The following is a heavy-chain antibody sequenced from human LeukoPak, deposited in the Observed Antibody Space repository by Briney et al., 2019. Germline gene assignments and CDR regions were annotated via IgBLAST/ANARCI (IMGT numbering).Heavy chain of an antibody. Sequence: PSQTLSLTCTVSGGSISSGDYYWSWIRQPPGKGLEWIGYIYYSGSTNYNPSLKSRVTISVDTSKNQFSLKLSSVTAADTAVYYCARGQGNVDTAMVFGPLGRYYYYYMDVWGKGTTVTVSS. J-gene: IGHJ6*03. D-gene: IGHD5-18*01. V-gene: IGHV4-30-4*01. CDR2: IYYSGST. CDR3: ARGQGNVDTAMVFGPLGRYYYYYMDV. CDR1: GGSISSGDYY.